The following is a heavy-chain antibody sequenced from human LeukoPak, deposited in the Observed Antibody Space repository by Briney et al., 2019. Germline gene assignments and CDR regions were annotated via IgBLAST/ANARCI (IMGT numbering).Heavy chain of an antibody. CDR2: ISSSGSTI. CDR1: GFTFSDYY. CDR3: ARDRRYCSGGSCYQNWFDP. J-gene: IGHJ5*02. D-gene: IGHD2-15*01. V-gene: IGHV3-11*01. Sequence: PGGSLRLSCAASGFTFSDYYMSWIRQAPGKGLEWVSYISSSGSTIYYADSVKGRFTISRDNAKNSLYLQMNSLRADDTAVYYCARDRRYCSGGSCYQNWFDPWGQGTLVTVSS.